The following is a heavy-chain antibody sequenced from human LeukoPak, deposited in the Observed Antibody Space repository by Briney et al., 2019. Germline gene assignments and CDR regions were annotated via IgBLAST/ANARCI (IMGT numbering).Heavy chain of an antibody. Sequence: GGSLRLSCAASGFMFSNYWMSWVRQAPGKGLEWVANIKQDGSESRYVDSVKGRFTISRDNSKNTLYLQMNSLRAEDTAVYYCARSVLLWLTLDYWGQGALVTVSS. CDR2: IKQDGSES. CDR3: ARSVLLWLTLDY. CDR1: GFMFSNYW. D-gene: IGHD3-10*01. J-gene: IGHJ4*02. V-gene: IGHV3-7*03.